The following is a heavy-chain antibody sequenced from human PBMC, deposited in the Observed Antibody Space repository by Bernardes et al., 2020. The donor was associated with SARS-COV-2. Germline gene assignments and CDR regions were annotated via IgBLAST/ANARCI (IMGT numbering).Heavy chain of an antibody. Sequence: GGSLRLSRAASGFTFSNAWMSWVRQAPGKGLEWVGRIKSKTDGGTTDYAAPVKGRFTISRDDSKNTLYLQMNSLKTEDTAVYYCTTDRYYDYVWGSYRLPGYWGQGTLVTVSS. D-gene: IGHD3-16*02. V-gene: IGHV3-15*01. CDR1: GFTFSNAW. J-gene: IGHJ4*02. CDR3: TTDRYYDYVWGSYRLPGY. CDR2: IKSKTDGGTT.